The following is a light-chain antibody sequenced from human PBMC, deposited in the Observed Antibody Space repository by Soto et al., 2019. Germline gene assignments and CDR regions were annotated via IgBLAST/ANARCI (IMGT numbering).Light chain of an antibody. CDR1: SNDVGGYNY. CDR2: DVS. Sequence: QSALTQSASVSGSPGQSITISCTGTSNDVGGYNYVSWYQQHPGKAPKFMIYDVSNRPSGVSNRFSGSRSGNTASLTISGLQAEDEADYYCSSYTSSSTLVFGGGTKLTVL. J-gene: IGLJ2*01. V-gene: IGLV2-14*01. CDR3: SSYTSSSTLV.